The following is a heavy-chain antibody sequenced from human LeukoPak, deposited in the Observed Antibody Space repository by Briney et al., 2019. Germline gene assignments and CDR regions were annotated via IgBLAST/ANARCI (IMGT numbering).Heavy chain of an antibody. D-gene: IGHD2/OR15-2a*01. V-gene: IGHV3-33*06. CDR3: AKASSNYFYYFEY. CDR2: IWYDGSNK. Sequence: QAGGSLRLSCAASGFTFSSYGMHWVRQAPGKGLEWVAVIWYDGSNKYYADSVKGRFTISRDNSKNTLYLQMNSLRAEDTAVYYCAKASSNYFYYFEYWGQGTLVTVSS. CDR1: GFTFSSYG. J-gene: IGHJ4*02.